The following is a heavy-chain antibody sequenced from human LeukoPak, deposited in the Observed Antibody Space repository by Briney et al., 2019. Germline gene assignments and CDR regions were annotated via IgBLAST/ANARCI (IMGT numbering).Heavy chain of an antibody. V-gene: IGHV3-21*01. CDR2: ISSSSYI. D-gene: IGHD1-26*01. CDR3: ARDWGELAYFDY. Sequence: PGGSLRLSCAASGFTFSSYSMNWVRQAPGKGLEWVSSISSSSYIYYADSVKGRFTISRDNAKNSLYLQMNSLRAEDTAVYYCARDWGELAYFDYWGQGTLVTV. J-gene: IGHJ4*02. CDR1: GFTFSSYS.